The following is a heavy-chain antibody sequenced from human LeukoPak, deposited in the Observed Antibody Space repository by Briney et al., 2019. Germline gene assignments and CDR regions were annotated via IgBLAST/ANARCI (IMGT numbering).Heavy chain of an antibody. CDR2: ISSTGTST. V-gene: IGHV3-64*01. CDR3: ARVGKTSSAY. Sequence: GGSLRLSCAASGFTFSSYAMSWVRQAPGRGLEYVSAISSTGTSTYYANSVKGRFTISRDNSKNTLYLQMGSLRGEDMAVYYCARVGKTSSAYWGQGTLVTVSS. CDR1: GFTFSSYA. J-gene: IGHJ4*02.